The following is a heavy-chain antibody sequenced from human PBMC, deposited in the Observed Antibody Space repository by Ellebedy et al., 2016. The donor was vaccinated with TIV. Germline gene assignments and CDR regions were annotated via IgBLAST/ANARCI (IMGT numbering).Heavy chain of an antibody. CDR2: ISSDGITT. V-gene: IGHV3-48*04. D-gene: IGHD5-24*01. CDR3: ARDMGRWLQFLAY. CDR1: GFAFTNYN. Sequence: GGSLGLSCAASGFAFTNYNMIWVRQATGKGLEWISYISSDGITTDYAGSVKGRFTISRDNAKASVYLQMNSLRAEDTAVYYCARDMGRWLQFLAYWGQGTLVTVSS. J-gene: IGHJ4*02.